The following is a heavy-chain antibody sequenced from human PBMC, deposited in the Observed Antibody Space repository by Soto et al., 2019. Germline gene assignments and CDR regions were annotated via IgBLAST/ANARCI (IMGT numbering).Heavy chain of an antibody. CDR1: GASISSSNYY. CDR3: ATYSTAWYFFS. Sequence: QLQLQESGPGLVKPSETLSLTCTVSGASISSSNYYWGWIRQPPGKGLEWIVSLYYRGSTYYNPSLKSRVTISVDTSKNQFSLKLSSVTAADTAVYYCATYSTAWYFFSWGQGTLVTVSS. V-gene: IGHV4-39*01. CDR2: LYYRGST. D-gene: IGHD6-19*01. J-gene: IGHJ5*02.